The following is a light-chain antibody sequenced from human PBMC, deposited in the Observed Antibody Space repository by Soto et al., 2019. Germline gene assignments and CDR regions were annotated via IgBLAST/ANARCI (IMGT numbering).Light chain of an antibody. CDR1: SGHSSNI. CDR3: ETWDINTRV. J-gene: IGLJ3*02. Sequence: QLVLTQSSSASASLGSSVRLTCTLSSGHSSNIIAWHQQQPGKAPRYLMKLEGSGSYNKGSGVPDRFSGSSSGPDRYLTISNLQFEDEADYYCETWDINTRVFGGGTKLTVL. V-gene: IGLV4-60*02. CDR2: LEGSGSY.